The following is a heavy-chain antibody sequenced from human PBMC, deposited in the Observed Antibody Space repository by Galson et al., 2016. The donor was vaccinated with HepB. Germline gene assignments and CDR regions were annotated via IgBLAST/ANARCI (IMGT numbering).Heavy chain of an antibody. Sequence: SVKVSCKASGYTFTSYYIHWVRQAPGQGLEWMGMITPTGGSTSYAQKFQGRVTVTRDTSTSPVYMAVSSLRSEDTAVYYCERGGWGEPTDYWGQGTLVTVSS. CDR3: ERGGWGEPTDY. CDR1: GYTFTSYY. J-gene: IGHJ4*02. CDR2: ITPTGGST. V-gene: IGHV1-46*01. D-gene: IGHD3-16*01.